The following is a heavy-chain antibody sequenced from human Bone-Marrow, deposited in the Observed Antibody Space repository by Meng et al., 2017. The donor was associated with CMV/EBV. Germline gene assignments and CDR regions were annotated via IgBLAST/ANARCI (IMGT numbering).Heavy chain of an antibody. D-gene: IGHD6-13*01. J-gene: IGHJ6*02. Sequence: GESLKISCAASGFTVSSNEMSWVRQAPGKGLEWVSSISGGSTYYADSRKGRFTISRDNSKNTLYLQMNSLRAEDTAVYYCAKEEYSSSWYGYYGMDVWGQGTTVTVSS. CDR2: ISGGST. CDR1: GFTVSSNE. V-gene: IGHV3-38-3*01. CDR3: AKEEYSSSWYGYYGMDV.